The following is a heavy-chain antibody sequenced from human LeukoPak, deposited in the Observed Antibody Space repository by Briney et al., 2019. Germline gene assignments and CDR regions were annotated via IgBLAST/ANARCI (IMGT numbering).Heavy chain of an antibody. Sequence: ASVKFSCKASGYTFTSYDINWVRQATGQGLEWMGWMNPNSGNTGYAQKFQGRVTITRNTSISTAYMELSSLRSEDTAVYYCARIMVPAAHHDAFDIWGQGTMVTVSS. CDR1: GYTFTSYD. D-gene: IGHD2-2*01. CDR3: ARIMVPAAHHDAFDI. V-gene: IGHV1-8*03. J-gene: IGHJ3*02. CDR2: MNPNSGNT.